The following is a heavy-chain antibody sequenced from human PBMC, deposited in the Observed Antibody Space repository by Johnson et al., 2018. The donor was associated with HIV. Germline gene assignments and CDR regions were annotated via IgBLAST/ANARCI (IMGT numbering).Heavy chain of an antibody. CDR2: ISSSGSTI. V-gene: IGHV3-48*01. J-gene: IGHJ3*02. CDR1: GFTFSNAW. CDR3: ARDPLVGTVAVGAFDI. Sequence: EVHLVESGGGLVKPGGSLRLSCAASGFTFSNAWMSWVRQAPGKGLEWVSYISSSGSTIYYADSVRGRFTISRDNSKNTLYLQMNSLRAEDTAVYFCARDPLVGTVAVGAFDIWGQGTMVTVSS. D-gene: IGHD1-26*01.